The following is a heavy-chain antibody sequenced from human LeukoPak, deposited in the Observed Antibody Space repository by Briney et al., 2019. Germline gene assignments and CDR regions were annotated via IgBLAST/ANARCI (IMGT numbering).Heavy chain of an antibody. CDR3: ASFSMIVRC. J-gene: IGHJ4*02. V-gene: IGHV1-69*13. D-gene: IGHD3-22*01. CDR2: IIPIFGTA. Sequence: SVKVSCKASGYTFTSYAMNWVRQAPGQGLEWMGGIIPIFGTANYAQKFQGRVTITADESTSTAYMELSSLRSEDTAVYYCASFSMIVRCWGQGTLVTVSS. CDR1: GYTFTSYA.